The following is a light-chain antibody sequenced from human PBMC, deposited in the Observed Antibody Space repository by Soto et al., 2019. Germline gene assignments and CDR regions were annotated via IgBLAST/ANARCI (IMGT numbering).Light chain of an antibody. CDR2: RNN. Sequence: QLVLTQPPSASGTPGQGVTISCSGSSSNIGTNYVYWYQQLPGTAPKLLIYRNNQRPSGVPDRFSGSKSGTSASLAISGLRSEDEADYYCAVWDDSLSGRVFGGGTKLTVL. V-gene: IGLV1-47*01. CDR1: SSNIGTNY. CDR3: AVWDDSLSGRV. J-gene: IGLJ3*02.